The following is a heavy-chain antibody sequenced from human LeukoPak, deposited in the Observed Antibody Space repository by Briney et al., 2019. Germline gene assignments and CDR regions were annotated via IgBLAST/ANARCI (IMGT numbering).Heavy chain of an antibody. V-gene: IGHV4-61*02. CDR3: ARVNPFDY. Sequence: PSETLSLTCTVSGGSISSGSYYWSWIRQPAGKGLEWIGRIYTSGSTNYDPSLKSRVTISVDTSKNQFSLKLSSVTAADTAVYYCARVNPFDYWGQGTLVNVSS. CDR1: GGSISSGSYY. CDR2: IYTSGST. J-gene: IGHJ4*02.